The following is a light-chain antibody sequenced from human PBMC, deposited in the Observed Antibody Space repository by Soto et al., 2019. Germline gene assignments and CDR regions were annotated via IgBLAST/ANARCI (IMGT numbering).Light chain of an antibody. V-gene: IGKV3-11*01. CDR2: DAS. J-gene: IGKJ4*01. CDR1: QSVSSY. CDR3: QQRSNWPPSLT. Sequence: EIVLTQSPATLSLSPGERATLSRRASQSVSSYLAWYQQKPGQAPRLLIYDASNRATGIPARFSGSGSGTDFPLTISSLEPEDFAVYYCQQRSNWPPSLTFGGGTKVEIK.